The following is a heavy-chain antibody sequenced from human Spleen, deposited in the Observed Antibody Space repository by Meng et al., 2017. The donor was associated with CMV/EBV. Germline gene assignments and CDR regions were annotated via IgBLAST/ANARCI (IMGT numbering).Heavy chain of an antibody. Sequence: SEFTFSNFAMSWVRQAPGRGLAWVSAITASGGSTYYADSVKGRFTVSRDNSNNTLYLQMNRLRAEDTAVYFCAKAFSASWYREYYDDWGQGTLVTVSS. V-gene: IGHV3-23*01. J-gene: IGHJ4*02. CDR3: AKAFSASWYREYYDD. CDR2: ITASGGST. CDR1: EFTFSNFA. D-gene: IGHD6-13*01.